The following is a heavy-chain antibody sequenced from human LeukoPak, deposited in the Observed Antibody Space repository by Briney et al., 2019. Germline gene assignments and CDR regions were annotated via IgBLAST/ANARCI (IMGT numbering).Heavy chain of an antibody. D-gene: IGHD2-8*01. Sequence: SETLSLTCTVSGYSISSGYYWGWIRQPPGKGLEWIGSIYHSGSTYYNPSLKSRVTISVDTSKNQFSLKLSSVTAADTAVYYCARGYCTNGVCSRYFDLWGRGTLVTVSS. J-gene: IGHJ2*01. CDR3: ARGYCTNGVCSRYFDL. CDR1: GYSISSGYY. V-gene: IGHV4-38-2*02. CDR2: IYHSGST.